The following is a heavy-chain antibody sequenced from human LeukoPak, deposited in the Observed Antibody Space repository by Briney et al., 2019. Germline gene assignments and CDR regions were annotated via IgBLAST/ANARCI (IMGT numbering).Heavy chain of an antibody. V-gene: IGHV1-46*01. J-gene: IGHJ5*02. CDR2: IDTSDGNT. D-gene: IGHD2-15*01. CDR1: GYTFTTYH. CDR3: ATERSGGTWFDP. Sequence: ASVKVSCKVSGYTFTTYHMHWVRQAPGQGLEWVGMIDTSDGNTNYAQKFLDRVTMTRDTSTSTVYMELSGLRSYDTAVYYCATERSGGTWFDPWGQGTLVTVSS.